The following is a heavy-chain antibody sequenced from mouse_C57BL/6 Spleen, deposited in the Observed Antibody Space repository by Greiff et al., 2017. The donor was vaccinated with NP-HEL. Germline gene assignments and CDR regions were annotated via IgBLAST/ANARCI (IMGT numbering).Heavy chain of an antibody. J-gene: IGHJ4*01. CDR2: IRSKSNNYAT. Sequence: EVQRVESGGGLVQPKGSLKLSCAASGFSFNTYAMNWVRQAPGKGLEWVARIRSKSNNYATYYADSVKDRFTISRDDSESMLYLQMNNLKTEDTAMYYCVREHPYYYAMDYWGQGTSVTVSS. V-gene: IGHV10-1*01. CDR1: GFSFNTYA. CDR3: VREHPYYYAMDY.